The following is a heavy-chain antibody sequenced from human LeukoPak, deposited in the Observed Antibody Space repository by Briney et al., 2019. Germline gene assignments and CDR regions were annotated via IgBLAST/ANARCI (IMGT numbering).Heavy chain of an antibody. CDR2: INWNSVSV. V-gene: IGHV3-9*01. CDR1: GFNFEGFA. D-gene: IGHD3-3*01. CDR3: AKGTGGYYGPFDS. Sequence: SGGSLRLSCAASGFNFEGFALSWVRQAPGKGLEWVSGINWNSVSVDYADSVRGRFTASRDNAKNSLYLQMNSLRPEDTALYYCAKGTGGYYGPFDSWGQGTLVTVSS. J-gene: IGHJ5*01.